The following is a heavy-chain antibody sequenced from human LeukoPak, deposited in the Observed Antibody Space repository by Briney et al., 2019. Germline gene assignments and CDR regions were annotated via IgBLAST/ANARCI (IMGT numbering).Heavy chain of an antibody. J-gene: IGHJ4*02. CDR1: GFTFSSYW. V-gene: IGHV3-7*01. CDR3: ARAPRITIFGVVTGESCLDY. D-gene: IGHD3-3*01. CDR2: IKQDGSEK. Sequence: QSGGSLRLSCAASGFTFSSYWMSWVRQAPGKGLEWVANIKQDGSEKYYVDSVKGRFTISRDNAKNTLNLQMNSLRAEDTAVYYCARAPRITIFGVVTGESCLDYWGQGTLVTVSS.